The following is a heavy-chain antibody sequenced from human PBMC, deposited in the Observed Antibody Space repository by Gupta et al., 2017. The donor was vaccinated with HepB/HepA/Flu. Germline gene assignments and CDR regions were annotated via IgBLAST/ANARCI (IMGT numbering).Heavy chain of an antibody. CDR1: GGSFSGYY. J-gene: IGHJ4*02. CDR2: MNHRGST. D-gene: IGHD3-3*01. CDR3: ARARITIFGAAHGGGFDY. V-gene: IGHV4-34*02. Sequence: QVQLQQWGAGLLKPSETLSLSCAVYGGSFSGYYWTWIRQPPGKGLEWIGEMNHRGSTNYNPSLRRRVTISLDTSQNQFSLKMNSVTAADMAVYYCARARITIFGAAHGGGFDYWGQGTQVTVSS.